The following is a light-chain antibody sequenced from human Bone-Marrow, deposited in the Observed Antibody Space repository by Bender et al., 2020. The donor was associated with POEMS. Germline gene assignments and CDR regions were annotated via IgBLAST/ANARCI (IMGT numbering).Light chain of an antibody. J-gene: IGLJ2*01. CDR3: CSYTSSGTFV. CDR2: EAT. V-gene: IGLV2-23*02. CDR1: TSDVGRYNL. Sequence: QSALTQPASVSGSPGRSITISCTGTTSDVGRYNLVSWYQQHPDKAPKVIIYEATKRPSGVSSRFSGSKSGNTASLTISGLQAEDEADYYCCSYTSSGTFVFGGGTKLTVL.